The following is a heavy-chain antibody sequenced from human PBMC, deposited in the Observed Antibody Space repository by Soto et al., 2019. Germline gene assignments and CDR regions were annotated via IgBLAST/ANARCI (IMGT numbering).Heavy chain of an antibody. D-gene: IGHD2-8*01. J-gene: IGHJ3*02. Sequence: TSETLSLTCTVSGGSISSGGYYWSWIRQHPGKGLEWIGYIYDSGSTYYNPSLKSRVTISVDTSKNQFSLKLSSVTAADTAVYYCAKTNWYAFDIWGQGTMVTVSS. CDR2: IYDSGST. V-gene: IGHV4-31*03. CDR3: AKTNWYAFDI. CDR1: GGSISSGGYY.